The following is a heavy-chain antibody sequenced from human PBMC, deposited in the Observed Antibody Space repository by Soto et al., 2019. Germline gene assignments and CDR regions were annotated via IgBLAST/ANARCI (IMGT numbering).Heavy chain of an antibody. J-gene: IGHJ4*02. CDR3: ASVYGSGSYYHPIDY. V-gene: IGHV3-33*03. D-gene: IGHD3-10*01. CDR2: ICYDGSEK. CDR1: GFSFSGYG. Sequence: GGSLRLSCAASGFSFSGYGMHWVRQAPGKGLEWVSVICYDGSEKYYADSVKGRFTISRDNAKNTLYLQMNSLRAEDTAVYYCASVYGSGSYYHPIDYWGQGTLVTVSS.